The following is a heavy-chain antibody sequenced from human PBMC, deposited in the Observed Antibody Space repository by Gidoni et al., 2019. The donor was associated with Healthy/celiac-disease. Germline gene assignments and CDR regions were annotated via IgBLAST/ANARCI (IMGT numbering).Heavy chain of an antibody. J-gene: IGHJ4*02. V-gene: IGHV3-23*01. Sequence: EVQLLESGGGLVQPGGSLRLSCAASGFTFSSYAMSWVRQAPGKGLEWVSAISGSGGSTYYADSVKGRFTISRDNSKNTLYLQMNSLRAEDTAVYYCAKDLSSGYYPRGAFDYWGQGTLVTVSS. CDR3: AKDLSSGYYPRGAFDY. D-gene: IGHD3-22*01. CDR2: ISGSGGST. CDR1: GFTFSSYA.